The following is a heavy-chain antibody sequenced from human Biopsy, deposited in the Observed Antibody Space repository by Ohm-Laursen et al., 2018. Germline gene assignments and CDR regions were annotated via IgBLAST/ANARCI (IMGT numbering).Heavy chain of an antibody. CDR1: GGSFTSDY. V-gene: IGHV4-59*01. CDR2: IYYTGNT. CDR3: ARSTSSTGWPYFGGFCFPG. J-gene: IGHJ6*02. Sequence: TLSLTYTVSGGSFTSDYWSWIRQPPGKGLEWIGHIYYTGNTNYNPSLKSRVTISVDTSKNQFSLRLSSVTAADTAVYYCARSTSSTGWPYFGGFCFPGWGQGTTVTVSS. D-gene: IGHD2-2*01.